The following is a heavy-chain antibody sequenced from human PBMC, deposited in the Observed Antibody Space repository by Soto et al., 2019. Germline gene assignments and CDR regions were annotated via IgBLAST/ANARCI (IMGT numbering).Heavy chain of an antibody. V-gene: IGHV3-15*01. J-gene: IGHJ4*02. Sequence: GGSLRLSCAASGFTFSKAWMSWVRQAPGKGLEWVGRIKSKTDGGKTDYAEPVKGRFTIPRDDSKNTLYLQMNSLKTEDTAVYYCTTVQYTIAAADYWGQGTLVTVSS. CDR1: GFTFSKAW. CDR3: TTVQYTIAAADY. CDR2: IKSKTDGGKT. D-gene: IGHD6-13*01.